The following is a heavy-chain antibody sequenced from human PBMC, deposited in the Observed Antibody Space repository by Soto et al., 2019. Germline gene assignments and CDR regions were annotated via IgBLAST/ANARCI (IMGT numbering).Heavy chain of an antibody. J-gene: IGHJ4*02. D-gene: IGHD3-22*01. CDR2: IYYSGGT. CDR1: GGSISSGDYY. V-gene: IGHV4-30-4*01. Sequence: SETLSLTCTVSGGSISSGDYYWNWIRQPPGKGLEWIGYIYYSGGTYYNPSLKSRVSISVDTSKNQFSLKLSSVTAADTAVYYCAREPYDYDRSGYYDYWGQGTLVTVSS. CDR3: AREPYDYDRSGYYDY.